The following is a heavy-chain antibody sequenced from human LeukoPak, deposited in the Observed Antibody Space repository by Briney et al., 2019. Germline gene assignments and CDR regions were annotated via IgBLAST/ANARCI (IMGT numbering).Heavy chain of an antibody. Sequence: GASVKVSCKASGYTFTGYYIHWVRQAPGQGLEWVGWINPNNGGTNYAQKFQGRVIMTRDTSISTAYMELSRLRSDDTAVYYCARDFDWGPDYWGQGTLVAVSS. J-gene: IGHJ4*02. V-gene: IGHV1-2*02. CDR2: INPNNGGT. D-gene: IGHD3-9*01. CDR3: ARDFDWGPDY. CDR1: GYTFTGYY.